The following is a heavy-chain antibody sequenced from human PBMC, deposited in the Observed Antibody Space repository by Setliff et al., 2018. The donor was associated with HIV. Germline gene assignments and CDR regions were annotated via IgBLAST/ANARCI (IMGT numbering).Heavy chain of an antibody. J-gene: IGHJ3*02. V-gene: IGHV3-15*01. Sequence: GGSLRLSCAGSGFNFKNAWMSWVRQAPGKGLEWVGRIKSRVDGETTAYAAPLKGRFTISRDDSKNTLYLQMDGLSTEDTAVYYCILLGMHGAFDIWGQGTMVTVS. CDR3: ILLGMHGAFDI. CDR1: GFNFKNAW. D-gene: IGHD7-27*01. CDR2: IKSRVDGETT.